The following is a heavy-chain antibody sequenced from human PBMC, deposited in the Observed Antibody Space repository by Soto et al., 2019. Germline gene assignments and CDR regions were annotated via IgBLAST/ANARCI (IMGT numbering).Heavy chain of an antibody. Sequence: EVQLLESGGGLVQPGGSLRLSCAASGFTFSNYAMSWVRQAPGKGLEWVSLMSASDDSTFYSDSVKGRFTVSRDDSKNKLYLQMNSLRAEDTAVYYCAKAGSPVNYDSSNDYHGAFDVWGRGTMLTVSS. J-gene: IGHJ3*01. CDR3: AKAGSPVNYDSSNDYHGAFDV. D-gene: IGHD3-22*01. CDR1: GFTFSNYA. CDR2: MSASDDST. V-gene: IGHV3-23*01.